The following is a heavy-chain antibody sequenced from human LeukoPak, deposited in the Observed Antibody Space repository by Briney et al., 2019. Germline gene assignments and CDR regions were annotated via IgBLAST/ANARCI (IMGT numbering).Heavy chain of an antibody. V-gene: IGHV4-39*01. CDR2: IYYSGDT. D-gene: IGHD3-10*01. CDR3: ARTISIRSDRWGDIKYFDY. J-gene: IGHJ4*02. CDR1: GGSISSSSYH. Sequence: SETLSLTCSVSGGSISSSSYHWDWIRQSPGKGLEWIGDIYYSGDTHYKPSLKSRLTISVDTSKNQFSLRLSSVTAADTAVYYCARTISIRSDRWGDIKYFDYWGQGTLVTVSS.